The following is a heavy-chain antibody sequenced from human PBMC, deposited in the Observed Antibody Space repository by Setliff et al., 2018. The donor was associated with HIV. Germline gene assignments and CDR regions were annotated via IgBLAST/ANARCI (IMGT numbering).Heavy chain of an antibody. CDR3: ARGGLGVVGAIDY. CDR1: GGSFSGYY. J-gene: IGHJ4*02. D-gene: IGHD2-15*01. CDR2: IIHSGGT. V-gene: IGHV4-34*01. Sequence: SETLSLTCAVYGGSFSGYYWTWIRQPPGRGLEWIGEIIHSGGTNYNRSLKSRVTISVDTSKSQFSLNLSSVTAADTAVYYCARGGLGVVGAIDYWRQGTLVTVSS.